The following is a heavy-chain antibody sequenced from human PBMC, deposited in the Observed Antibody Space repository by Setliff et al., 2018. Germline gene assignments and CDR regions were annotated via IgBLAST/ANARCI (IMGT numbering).Heavy chain of an antibody. CDR2: INSDGTSI. D-gene: IGHD2-15*01. Sequence: GGSLRLSCAASGFTFSSYWMHWVRQVPGKGLVWVSRINSDGTSITYAGSVKGRFVISRDNAANMLFLEMTSLRAEDTAVYYCARSPRGGGYYFDYWGQGTLVTVSS. CDR3: ARSPRGGGYYFDY. J-gene: IGHJ4*02. V-gene: IGHV3-74*03. CDR1: GFTFSSYW.